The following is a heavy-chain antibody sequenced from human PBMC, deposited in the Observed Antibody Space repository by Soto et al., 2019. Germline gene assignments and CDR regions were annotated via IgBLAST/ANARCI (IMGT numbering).Heavy chain of an antibody. CDR1: GYTFTSYA. CDR2: INAGNGNT. D-gene: IGHD3-9*01. CDR3: ARGVLRYFDWSNHFDY. Sequence: ASVKVSGKASGYTFTSYAMHWVRQAPGQRLEWMGWINAGNGNTKYSQKFQGRVTITRDTSASTAYMELSSLRSEDTAVYYCARGVLRYFDWSNHFDYWGQGTLVTVPQ. J-gene: IGHJ4*02. V-gene: IGHV1-3*01.